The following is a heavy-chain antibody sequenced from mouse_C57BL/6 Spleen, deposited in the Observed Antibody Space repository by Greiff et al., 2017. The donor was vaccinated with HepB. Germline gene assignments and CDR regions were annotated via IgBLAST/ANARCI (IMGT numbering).Heavy chain of an antibody. V-gene: IGHV1-15*01. CDR2: IDPETGGT. J-gene: IGHJ4*01. Sequence: QVQLKESGAELVRPGASVTLSCKASGYTFTDYEMHWVKQTPVHGLEWIGAIDPETGGTAYNQKFKGKAILTADKSSSTAYMELRSLTSEDSAVYYCTNYGRGDYWGQGTSVTVSS. D-gene: IGHD1-1*01. CDR1: GYTFTDYE. CDR3: TNYGRGDY.